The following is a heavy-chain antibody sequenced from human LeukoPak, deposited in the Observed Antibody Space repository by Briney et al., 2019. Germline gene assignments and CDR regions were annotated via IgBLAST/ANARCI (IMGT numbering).Heavy chain of an antibody. CDR1: GGSISSYY. V-gene: IGHV4-59*01. Sequence: SDTLSLTCTVSGGSISSYYWSWIRQPPGKGLEWIGYIYYSGSTNYNPSLKSRVAISVDTSKNQFSLKLSSVTAADTAVYYCAREGGMGFDYWGQGTLVTVSS. CDR2: IYYSGST. D-gene: IGHD6-13*01. CDR3: AREGGMGFDY. J-gene: IGHJ4*02.